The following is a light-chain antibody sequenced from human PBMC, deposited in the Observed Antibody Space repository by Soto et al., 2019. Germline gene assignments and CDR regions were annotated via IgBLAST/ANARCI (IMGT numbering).Light chain of an antibody. CDR1: QSVSSN. J-gene: IGKJ1*01. CDR3: QQYNNWPPAT. Sequence: EIVMTQTPATLSVSPGERATLSCRASQSVSSNLAWYQQKPGQAPRLLIYGASTRATGIPARFGGSGSGTEFTLTISSLQSEDFAVYYCQQYNNWPPATFGQGTKVDIK. V-gene: IGKV3-15*01. CDR2: GAS.